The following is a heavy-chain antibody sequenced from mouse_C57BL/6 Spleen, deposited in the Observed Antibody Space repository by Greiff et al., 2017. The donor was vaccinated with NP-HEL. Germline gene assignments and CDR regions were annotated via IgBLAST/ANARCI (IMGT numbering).Heavy chain of an antibody. CDR1: GFSFNTYA. J-gene: IGHJ4*01. D-gene: IGHD2-9*01. CDR2: IRSKSNNYAT. V-gene: IGHV10-1*01. CDR3: VSPTMVTTSPFAMDY. Sequence: EVMLVESGGGLVQPKGSLKLSCAASGFSFNTYAMNWVRQAPGKGLEWVARIRSKSNNYATYYADSVKDRFTISRDDSESMLYLQMNNLKTEDTAMYYCVSPTMVTTSPFAMDYWGQGTSVTVSS.